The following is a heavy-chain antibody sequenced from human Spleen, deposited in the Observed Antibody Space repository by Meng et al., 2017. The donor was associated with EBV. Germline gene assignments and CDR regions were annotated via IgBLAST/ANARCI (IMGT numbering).Heavy chain of an antibody. J-gene: IGHJ5*02. CDR2: IYHTGTT. CDR1: GGSISSGGYS. CDR3: ARGGHNYRNWFDP. D-gene: IGHD4-11*01. Sequence: QLQLQESGSGLVKPSXXLSLTCAVSGGSISSGGYSWNWVRQPPGKDLEWIGYIYHTGTTHYNPSLNSRVTISVDTSKNQFSLKLNSVTAADAAVYYCARGGHNYRNWFDPWSQGTLVNVSS. V-gene: IGHV4-30-2*01.